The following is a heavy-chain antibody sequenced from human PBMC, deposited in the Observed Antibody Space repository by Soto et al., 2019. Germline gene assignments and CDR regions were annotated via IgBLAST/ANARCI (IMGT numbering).Heavy chain of an antibody. CDR1: GGSISSGGYY. D-gene: IGHD5-18*01. CDR2: IYYSGST. V-gene: IGHV4-31*03. J-gene: IGHJ6*02. Sequence: SETLSLTCTVSGGSISSGGYYWSWIRQHPGKGLEWIGYIYYSGSTYYNPSLKSRVTISVDTYKKQFSLKLSSVTAAETAVYYCARDWAGCTAMVTNGMDVWGQGTTVTVSS. CDR3: ARDWAGCTAMVTNGMDV.